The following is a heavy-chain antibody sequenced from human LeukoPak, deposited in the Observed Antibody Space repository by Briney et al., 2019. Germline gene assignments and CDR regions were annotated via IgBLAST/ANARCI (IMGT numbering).Heavy chain of an antibody. Sequence: GGSLRLSCAASGFTFSIYNMNWVRQAPGKGLEWVSYISSGRSTIYYADSVKGRFTISRDNAKNSVFLQMNSLRAEDTAVYYCARDRSGGWYDYWGQGTLVTVSS. J-gene: IGHJ4*02. CDR1: GFTFSIYN. V-gene: IGHV3-48*01. CDR3: ARDRSGGWYDY. D-gene: IGHD6-19*01. CDR2: ISSGRSTI.